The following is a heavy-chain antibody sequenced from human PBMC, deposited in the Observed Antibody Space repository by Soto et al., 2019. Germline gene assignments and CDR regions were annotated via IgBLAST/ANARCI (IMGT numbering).Heavy chain of an antibody. J-gene: IGHJ4*02. V-gene: IGHV1-69*08. Sequence: QVQLVQSGAEVKKPGSSVKVSCKASGGTFSSYTISWVRQAPGQGLEWMGRIIPILGIANYAQKFQGRVTITADKSTSTAYMELSSLRSEDTAVYYCAREQQGGCSSTSCYDPYFDYWGQGTLVTVSS. CDR2: IIPILGIA. CDR3: AREQQGGCSSTSCYDPYFDY. D-gene: IGHD2-2*01. CDR1: GGTFSSYT.